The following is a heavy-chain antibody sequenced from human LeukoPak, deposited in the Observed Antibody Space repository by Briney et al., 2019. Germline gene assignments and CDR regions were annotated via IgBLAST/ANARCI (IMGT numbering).Heavy chain of an antibody. Sequence: PSETLSLTCAVYGGSFSGYYWSWIRQPPGKGLEWIGEINHSGSTNYNPSLKSRVTISVDTSKNQFSLKLSSVTAADTAVYCCARETTSSWYDLYYYYGMDVWGQGTTVTVSS. D-gene: IGHD6-13*01. V-gene: IGHV4-34*01. J-gene: IGHJ6*02. CDR3: ARETTSSWYDLYYYYGMDV. CDR2: INHSGST. CDR1: GGSFSGYY.